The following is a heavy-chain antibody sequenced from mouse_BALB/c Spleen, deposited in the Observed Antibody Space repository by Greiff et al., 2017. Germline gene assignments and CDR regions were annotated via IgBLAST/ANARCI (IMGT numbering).Heavy chain of an antibody. J-gene: IGHJ3*01. CDR2: INPSTGYT. CDR1: GYTFTSYW. V-gene: IGHV1-7*01. CDR3: ARSRQLGLRPWFAY. Sequence: QVQLQQSGAELAEPGASVKMSCKASGYTFTSYWMHWVKQRPGQGLEWIGYINPSTGYTEYNQKFKDKATLTADKSSSTAYMQLSSLTSEDSAVYYCARSRQLGLRPWFAYWGQGTLVTVSA. D-gene: IGHD3-2*01.